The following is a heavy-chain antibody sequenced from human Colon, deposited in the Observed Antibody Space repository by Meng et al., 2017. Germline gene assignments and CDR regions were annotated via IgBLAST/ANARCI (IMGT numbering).Heavy chain of an antibody. CDR2: VDYYWNI. J-gene: IGHJ4*02. D-gene: IGHD1-26*01. CDR3: AVGPWELDY. V-gene: IGHV4-61*01. Sequence: QLHLQEACTGLVTPSQTLSRTCNVTGGYVSSGSHYWSWIRQPPGKGLEFIAYVDYYWNINYNPSLHSRATVSRDTSKTQFSLKVTSVTAADTAVYYCAVGPWELDYWGQGILVTVSS. CDR1: GGYVSSGSHY.